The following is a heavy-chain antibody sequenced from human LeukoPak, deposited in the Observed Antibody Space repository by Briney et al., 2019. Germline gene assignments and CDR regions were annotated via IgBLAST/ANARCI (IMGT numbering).Heavy chain of an antibody. V-gene: IGHV1-2*02. Sequence: GASLRVSRKASGYTFTRYYMYWVRQTPRQGREWVGWSNPNSGGTNYAQKFQGRVTMTRDTSISTAYMELSRLRSDDTAVYYCARGSDDFWSGCYSSYWGPGTLVTVSS. CDR1: GYTFTRYY. CDR3: ARGSDDFWSGCYSSY. CDR2: SNPNSGGT. D-gene: IGHD3-3*01. J-gene: IGHJ4*02.